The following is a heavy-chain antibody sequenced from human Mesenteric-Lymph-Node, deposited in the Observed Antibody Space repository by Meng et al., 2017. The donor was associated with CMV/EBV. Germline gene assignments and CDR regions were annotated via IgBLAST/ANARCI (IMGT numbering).Heavy chain of an antibody. CDR2: INHSGST. CDR1: GESFSGYY. J-gene: IGHJ3*02. D-gene: IGHD1-26*01. Sequence: SETLSLTCAVYGESFSGYYWSWIRQPPGKGLEWIGEINHSGSTNYNPSLKSRVSISVDTSKNQFSLKLSSVTAADTAVYYCARMKWELLIAFDIWGQGTMVTVSS. V-gene: IGHV4-34*01. CDR3: ARMKWELLIAFDI.